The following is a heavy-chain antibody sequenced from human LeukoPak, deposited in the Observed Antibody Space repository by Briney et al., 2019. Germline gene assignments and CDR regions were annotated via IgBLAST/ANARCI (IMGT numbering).Heavy chain of an antibody. J-gene: IGHJ2*01. Sequence: PSETLSLTCTVSGGSISSYYWSWIRQPPGKGLEWIGYIYYSGSTNYNPSLKSRVTISVDTSKDQFSLKLSSVTAADTAVYFCARLGSVDLWGRGTLVTVSS. CDR3: ARLGSVDL. CDR2: IYYSGST. V-gene: IGHV4-59*08. D-gene: IGHD3-16*01. CDR1: GGSISSYY.